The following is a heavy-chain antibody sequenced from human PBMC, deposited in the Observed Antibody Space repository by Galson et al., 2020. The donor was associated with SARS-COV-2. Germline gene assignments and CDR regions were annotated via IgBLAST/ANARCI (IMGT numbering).Heavy chain of an antibody. CDR2: LSYDGSNK. J-gene: IGHJ4*02. V-gene: IGHV3-30*04. CDR1: GFTFSSYP. D-gene: IGHD4-17*01. CDR3: ARDLYCDYALDY. Sequence: GGSLRLSCVASGFTFSSYPMHWVRQAPGKGLEWVAVLSYDGSNKYYADSVKGRFTISRDNAKNSLYLQMNSLRAEDTAVYYCARDLYCDYALDYWGQGTLVTVSS.